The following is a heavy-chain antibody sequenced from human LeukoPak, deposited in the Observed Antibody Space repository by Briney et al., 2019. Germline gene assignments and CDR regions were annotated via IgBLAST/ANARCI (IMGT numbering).Heavy chain of an antibody. CDR1: GFTFSNYV. V-gene: IGHV3-23*01. CDR2: ITTDGTTT. D-gene: IGHD2-15*01. J-gene: IGHJ4*02. CDR3: AKAGWSYSGGLSHLDY. Sequence: GGSLRLSCAASGFTFSNYVMNWVRQAPGKGLEWVSAITTDGTTTYYADSVKGRFTVSRDNSKNTLFLQMNSLRAEDTAMYFCAKAGWSYSGGLSHLDYWGQGTLVTVSS.